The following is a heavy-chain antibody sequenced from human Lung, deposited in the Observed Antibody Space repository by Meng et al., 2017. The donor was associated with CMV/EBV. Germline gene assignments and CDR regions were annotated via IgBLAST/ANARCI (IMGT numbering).Heavy chain of an antibody. D-gene: IGHD3-3*01. Sequence: ASVXVSXKASGYTFTSYDINWVRQAPGQGLEWMGWMNANSGTTGYDQKFEGRVTMTRDTSISSAFMELSSLTSEDTAVYYCARGMNDDFWSGAFDVWGQGTXVTVSS. J-gene: IGHJ3*01. CDR2: MNANSGTT. CDR3: ARGMNDDFWSGAFDV. V-gene: IGHV1-8*01. CDR1: GYTFTSYD.